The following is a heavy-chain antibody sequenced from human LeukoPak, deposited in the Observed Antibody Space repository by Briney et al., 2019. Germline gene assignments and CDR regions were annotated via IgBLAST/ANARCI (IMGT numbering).Heavy chain of an antibody. V-gene: IGHV1-46*01. CDR2: INPSGATT. J-gene: IGHJ4*02. D-gene: IGHD6-19*01. Sequence: ASVKVSCKASGYTFTSYYIHWVRQAPGQGLEWMGMINPSGATTTYAQNFQGRVTMTRDTSTRTAYMELSSLSSEDTAVYYCANEGNSGWVPKYWGQGTLVTVSS. CDR1: GYTFTSYY. CDR3: ANEGNSGWVPKY.